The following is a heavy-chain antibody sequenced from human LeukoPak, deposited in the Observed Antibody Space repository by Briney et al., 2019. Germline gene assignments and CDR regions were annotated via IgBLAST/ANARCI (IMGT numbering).Heavy chain of an antibody. CDR1: GGTFISYA. D-gene: IGHD3-22*01. CDR2: IIPIFGTA. CDR3: ARVRDSSGYRMNWFDP. Sequence: ASVKVSCKASGGTFISYAISWVRQAPGQGLEWMGGIIPIFGTANYAQKFQGRVTITADESTSTAYMELSSLRSEDTAVYYCARVRDSSGYRMNWFDPWGQGTLVTVSS. V-gene: IGHV1-69*13. J-gene: IGHJ5*02.